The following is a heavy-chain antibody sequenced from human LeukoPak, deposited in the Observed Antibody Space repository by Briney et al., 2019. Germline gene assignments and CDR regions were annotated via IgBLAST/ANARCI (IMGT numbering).Heavy chain of an antibody. CDR1: GFTFSSFW. J-gene: IGHJ1*01. CDR3: ACNFPAVLDF. CDR2: VSSDGPST. D-gene: IGHD3/OR15-3a*01. Sequence: GGSLRLSCAASGFTFSSFWMHWVRQVPGKGLGWASGVSSDGPSTNYADSVKGRFTISRDNAKNTLYLQMNSLTAEDTAEYYCACNFPAVLDFWGEGTLVTVSS. V-gene: IGHV3-74*01.